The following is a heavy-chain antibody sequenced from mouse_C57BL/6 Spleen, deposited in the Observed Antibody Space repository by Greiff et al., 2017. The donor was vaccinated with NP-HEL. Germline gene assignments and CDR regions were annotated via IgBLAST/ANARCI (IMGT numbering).Heavy chain of an antibody. CDR3: VRQSWPGFDY. Sequence: EVQGVESGGGLVQPKGSLKLSCAASGFSFNTYAMNWVRQAPGKGLEWVARIRSKSNNYATYYADSVKDRFTISRDDSESMLYLQMNNLKTEDTAMYYCVRQSWPGFDYWGQGTTLTVSS. V-gene: IGHV10-1*01. CDR1: GFSFNTYA. CDR2: IRSKSNNYAT. J-gene: IGHJ2*01.